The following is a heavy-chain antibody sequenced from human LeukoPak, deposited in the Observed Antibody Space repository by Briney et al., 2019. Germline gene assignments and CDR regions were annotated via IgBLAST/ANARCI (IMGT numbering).Heavy chain of an antibody. CDR3: AKDLGYCSGGSCYSRRQNYYYGMDV. V-gene: IGHV3-23*01. CDR1: GFTFSSYA. J-gene: IGHJ6*02. D-gene: IGHD2-15*01. CDR2: ISGSGGST. Sequence: GGSLRLSCAASGFTFSSYAMSWVRQAPGKGLELVSAISGSGGSTYYADYVKGRFTISRDNSKNTLYLQMNSLRAEDTAVYYCAKDLGYCSGGSCYSRRQNYYYGMDVWGQGTTVTVSS.